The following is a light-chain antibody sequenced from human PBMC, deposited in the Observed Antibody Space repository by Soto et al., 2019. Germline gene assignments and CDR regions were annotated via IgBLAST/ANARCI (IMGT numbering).Light chain of an antibody. CDR3: QQSYKTPST. V-gene: IGKV1-39*01. J-gene: IGKJ1*01. CDR1: QDISSY. Sequence: DIQMTQSPSSLSASLGDRVTITCRANQDISSYLIWYQHKLGQAPKLLIHAASTLASGVPSRVSGSESGTDFTLTISGLEHEDSATYYCQQSYKTPSTFGQGTKVEIK. CDR2: AAS.